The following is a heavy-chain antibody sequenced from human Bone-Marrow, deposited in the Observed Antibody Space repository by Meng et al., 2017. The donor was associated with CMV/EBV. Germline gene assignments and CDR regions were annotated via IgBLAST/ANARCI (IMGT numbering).Heavy chain of an antibody. Sequence: EVQLLESGGGLVQPGGSLRLSCAASGFTFSSSWMFWVRQTTGKGLLGVALINPDGTATYYADSVKGRFTISRDNAKNTLYLQMNGLRDDDTAVYYCSRLYYYWGQGTLVTVSS. CDR1: GFTFSSSW. J-gene: IGHJ4*02. D-gene: IGHD2-8*01. CDR2: INPDGTAT. CDR3: SRLYYY. V-gene: IGHV3-74*01.